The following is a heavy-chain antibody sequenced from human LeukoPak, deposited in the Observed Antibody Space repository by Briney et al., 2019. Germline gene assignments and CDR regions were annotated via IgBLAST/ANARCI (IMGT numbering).Heavy chain of an antibody. CDR2: ISSSSSSI. D-gene: IGHD6-13*01. J-gene: IGHJ4*02. Sequence: GGSLRLSCAVSGFTFSTYTMNWVRQAPGKGLEWVSYISSSSSSIYYADSVKGRFTISRDNAKNSLYLQMNSLRVEDTAVYYCARDGGSWRDSPPDYWGQGTLVTVSS. CDR1: GFTFSTYT. CDR3: ARDGGSWRDSPPDY. V-gene: IGHV3-48*01.